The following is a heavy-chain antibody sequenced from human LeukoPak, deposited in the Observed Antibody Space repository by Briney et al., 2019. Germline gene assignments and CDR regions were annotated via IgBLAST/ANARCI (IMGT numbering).Heavy chain of an antibody. V-gene: IGHV3-23*01. Sequence: RGAPRHSCSASGFNFNYFAMSWIRQAPGKRLEWVSTIGDGGIGGSYADSVRGRFTISRDNSKNIVYLQMHSLRVDDAAVYYCSRIKYGGNSGYHFDYWGQGTLVTVSS. CDR3: SRIKYGGNSGYHFDY. J-gene: IGHJ4*02. CDR2: IGDGGIGG. D-gene: IGHD4-23*01. CDR1: GFNFNYFA.